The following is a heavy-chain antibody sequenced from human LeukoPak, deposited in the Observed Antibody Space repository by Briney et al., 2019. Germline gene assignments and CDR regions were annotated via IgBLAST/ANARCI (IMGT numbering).Heavy chain of an antibody. D-gene: IGHD2-2*01. CDR1: GFTFNTYG. CDR3: AKGGSSSSCSGSSCYYMDV. CDR2: ICSDGSKM. J-gene: IGHJ6*03. Sequence: KPGGSLRLSYAASGFTFNTYGMHWVRQAPGKGLEWVAVICSDGSKMYYADSVKGRFTISKDNSKNTLYLQLNSLRAEDTAVYYCAKGGSSSSCSGSSCYYMDVWGKGTTVTVSS. V-gene: IGHV3-33*06.